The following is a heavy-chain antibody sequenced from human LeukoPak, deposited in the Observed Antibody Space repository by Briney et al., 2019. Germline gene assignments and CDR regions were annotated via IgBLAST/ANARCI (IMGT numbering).Heavy chain of an antibody. CDR1: GFTFSSYS. Sequence: GGSLRLSCAASGFTFSSYSMNWVRQAPGKGLEWVSPISSSSSYIYYADSVKGRFTISRDNAKNSLYLQMNSLRAEDTAVYYCARADYDFWSGSFDYWGQGTLVTVSS. J-gene: IGHJ4*02. CDR2: ISSSSSYI. D-gene: IGHD3-3*01. CDR3: ARADYDFWSGSFDY. V-gene: IGHV3-21*01.